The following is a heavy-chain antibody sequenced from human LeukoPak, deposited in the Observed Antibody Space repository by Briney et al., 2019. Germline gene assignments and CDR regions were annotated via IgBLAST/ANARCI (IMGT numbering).Heavy chain of an antibody. Sequence: PSETLSLTCTVSGGSISSSGYYWSWIRQPPGKGLEWIGYIYHSGSTYYNPSLKSRVTISVDTSKNQFSLNLSSVTAADTAVYYCARSDPYYYYSSGSDFWGQGTLVPVSS. J-gene: IGHJ4*02. CDR3: ARSDPYYYYSSGSDF. V-gene: IGHV4-30-2*01. CDR2: IYHSGST. CDR1: GGSISSSGYY. D-gene: IGHD3-22*01.